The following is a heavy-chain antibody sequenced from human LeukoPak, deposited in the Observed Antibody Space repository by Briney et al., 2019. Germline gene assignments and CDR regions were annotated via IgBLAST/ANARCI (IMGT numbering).Heavy chain of an antibody. CDR2: IIPIFGIA. D-gene: IGHD5-24*01. CDR1: GGTFSSYA. CDR3: ARAERWLQLHDY. V-gene: IGHV1-69*04. J-gene: IGHJ4*02. Sequence: ASVKVSCKASGGTFSSYAISWVRQAPGQGLEWMGRIIPIFGIANYAQKFQGRVTVTADKSTSTAYMELSGLRSEDTAVYYCARAERWLQLHDYWGQGTLVTVSS.